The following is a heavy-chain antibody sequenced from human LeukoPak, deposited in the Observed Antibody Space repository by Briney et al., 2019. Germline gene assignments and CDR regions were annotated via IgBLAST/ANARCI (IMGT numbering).Heavy chain of an antibody. CDR3: ARGRGRFLEWLSPDY. D-gene: IGHD3-3*01. J-gene: IGHJ4*02. CDR2: ISSSGSTI. V-gene: IGHV3-11*04. Sequence: GGSLRLSCAASGFTFSDYYMSWIRHAPGKGLEWASYISSSGSTIYYADSVKGRFTISRDNAKNSLYLQMNSLRAEDTAVYYCARGRGRFLEWLSPDYWGQGTLVTVSS. CDR1: GFTFSDYY.